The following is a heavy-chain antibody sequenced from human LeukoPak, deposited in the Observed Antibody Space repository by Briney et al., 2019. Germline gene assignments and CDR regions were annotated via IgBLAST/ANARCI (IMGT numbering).Heavy chain of an antibody. D-gene: IGHD6-6*01. J-gene: IGHJ4*02. Sequence: GGSLRLSCAASGFTFSSYGMHWVRQAPGKGLEWVAFIRYDGSNNYYADSVKGRFTISRDNSKNTLYLQMNSLRAEDTAVYYCAREVGAARGTLDYWGQGTLVTVSS. CDR2: IRYDGSNN. CDR3: AREVGAARGTLDY. V-gene: IGHV3-30*02. CDR1: GFTFSSYG.